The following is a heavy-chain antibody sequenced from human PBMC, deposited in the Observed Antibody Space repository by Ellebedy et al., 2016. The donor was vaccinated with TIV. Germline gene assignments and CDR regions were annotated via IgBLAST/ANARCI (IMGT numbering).Heavy chain of an antibody. V-gene: IGHV1-46*01. D-gene: IGHD1-14*01. Sequence: AASVKVSCKASGYTFTSYYIHWVRHAPGQGLEWMGTINPSGNITSYAQNFQGRVTMTRDTSTSTVYMEVSSLRSDDTAVYYCAKMRPEPDWGQGTLVTVSS. J-gene: IGHJ1*01. CDR1: GYTFTSYY. CDR2: INPSGNIT. CDR3: AKMRPEPD.